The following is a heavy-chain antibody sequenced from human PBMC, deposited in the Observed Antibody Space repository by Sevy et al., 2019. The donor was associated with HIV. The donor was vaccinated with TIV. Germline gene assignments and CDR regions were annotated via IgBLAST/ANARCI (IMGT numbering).Heavy chain of an antibody. J-gene: IGHJ3*02. D-gene: IGHD1-26*01. CDR3: ARGIGGATGDAFDI. Sequence: ASVKVSCKASGYTFTGYYMHWVRQAPGQGLEWMGWINPNSGGTNYAQKFQGRVTMTRDTSISTAYMELSRLRSDDTAGYYCARGIGGATGDAFDIGGKGTRVPSPQ. CDR2: INPNSGGT. CDR1: GYTFTGYY. V-gene: IGHV1-2*02.